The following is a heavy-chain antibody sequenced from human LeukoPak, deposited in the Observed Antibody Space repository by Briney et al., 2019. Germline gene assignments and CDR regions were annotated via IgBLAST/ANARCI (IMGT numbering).Heavy chain of an antibody. V-gene: IGHV3-7*01. Sequence: GGSLRLSCAASGFTFSSYGMSWVRQAPGKGLERVANIKQDGSHKNYVDSVKGRFTISRDNAKNSLYLQMNSLRAEDTAVYYCARETPDSSGWDWGQGTLVTVSS. D-gene: IGHD6-19*01. CDR3: ARETPDSSGWD. CDR1: GFTFSSYG. J-gene: IGHJ4*02. CDR2: IKQDGSHK.